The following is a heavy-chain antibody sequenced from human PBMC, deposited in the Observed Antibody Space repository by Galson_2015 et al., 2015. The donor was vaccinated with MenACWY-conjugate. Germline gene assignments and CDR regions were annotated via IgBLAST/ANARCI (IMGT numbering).Heavy chain of an antibody. J-gene: IGHJ4*02. CDR1: GFTFSNYW. CDR2: IKQDGSET. Sequence: SLRLSCAASGFTFSNYWMSWVRQAPGKGLEWVANIKQDGSETYYVDSVKGRFTISRDNDKNSLYLHMNSLRAEDTAVYYCATSTVTTDLQPFDYRGQGTLVTVSA. CDR3: ATSTVTTDLQPFDY. D-gene: IGHD4-17*01. V-gene: IGHV3-7*03.